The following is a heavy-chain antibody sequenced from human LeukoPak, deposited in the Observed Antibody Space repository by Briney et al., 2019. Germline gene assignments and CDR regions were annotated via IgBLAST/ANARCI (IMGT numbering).Heavy chain of an antibody. CDR1: GFTFSSYL. CDR3: ARALRGGMDV. Sequence: GGSLRLSCAASGFTFSSYLMHWVRQAPGTGLVWVSRINSDGSTTNYADSVKGRFTISRDNAKNTLYLQMNSLRVEDTAVYYCARALRGGMDVWGQGTTVTVSS. CDR2: INSDGSTT. V-gene: IGHV3-74*01. D-gene: IGHD3-10*01. J-gene: IGHJ6*02.